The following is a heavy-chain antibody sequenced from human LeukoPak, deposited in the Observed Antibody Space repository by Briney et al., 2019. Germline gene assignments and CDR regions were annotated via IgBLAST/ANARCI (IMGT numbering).Heavy chain of an antibody. CDR2: ISTTGGSM. CDR3: GWLYPLGY. CDR1: GFTFTNYY. Sequence: PGGSLRLSCAASGFTFTNYYMNWVRQAPGKGLEWVSSISTTGGSMSYADSVKGRFTISRDNAKNTLYLQMNSLRAEDTAVYYCGWLYPLGYWGQRTLITVSS. J-gene: IGHJ4*02. V-gene: IGHV3-21*01. D-gene: IGHD3-16*02.